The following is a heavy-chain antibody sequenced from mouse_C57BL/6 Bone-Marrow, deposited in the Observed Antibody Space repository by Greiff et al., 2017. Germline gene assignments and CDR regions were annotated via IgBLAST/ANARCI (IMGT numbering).Heavy chain of an antibody. D-gene: IGHD1-1*01. CDR1: GFTFSSYT. CDR3: ARPVYGYYFDY. J-gene: IGHJ2*01. V-gene: IGHV5-9*01. CDR2: ISGGGGNN. Sequence: EVKLMESGGGLVKPGGSLTLSCAASGFTFSSYTMSWVRQTPEKRLEWVATISGGGGNNYYPDSVKGRFTISRDNAKNTPYLQMSSLRSEDTALYYCARPVYGYYFDYWGQGTTLTVSS.